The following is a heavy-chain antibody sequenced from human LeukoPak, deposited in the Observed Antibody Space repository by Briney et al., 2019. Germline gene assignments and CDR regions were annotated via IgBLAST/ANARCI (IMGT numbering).Heavy chain of an antibody. CDR3: VRDLELVYYDTSAYED. V-gene: IGHV3-74*01. CDR2: INNDGSST. Sequence: GGSLRLSCAASGFTFSAYWMHWVRQVPGKGLEWVSRINNDGSSTTYADSVKGRFTISRDNAKNTLFLQMNSLRAEDTAVYYCVRDLELVYYDTSAYEDWGQGNLVTVSS. J-gene: IGHJ4*02. CDR1: GFTFSAYW. D-gene: IGHD3-22*01.